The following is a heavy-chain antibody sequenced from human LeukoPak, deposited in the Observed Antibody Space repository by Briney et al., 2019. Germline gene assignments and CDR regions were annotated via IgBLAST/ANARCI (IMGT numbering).Heavy chain of an antibody. CDR1: GGSISSYY. J-gene: IGHJ3*02. V-gene: IGHV4-59*01. Sequence: SETLSLTCTVSGGSISSYYWSWIRQPPGKGLEWIGYIYYGGSTNYNPSLKSRVTISVDTSKNQFSLKLSSVTAADTAVYYCAIAIMDDAFDIWGQGTMVTVSS. CDR3: AIAIMDDAFDI. CDR2: IYYGGST. D-gene: IGHD2-21*01.